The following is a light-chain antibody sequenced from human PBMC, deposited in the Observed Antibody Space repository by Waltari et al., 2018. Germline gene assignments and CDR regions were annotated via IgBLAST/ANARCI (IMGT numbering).Light chain of an antibody. V-gene: IGLV2-14*03. CDR1: SRDVGGYNF. Sequence: QSALTQPASVSGSPGQSISISCTGTSRDVGGYNFVSWYQRLPGKAPKLIIYDVGNRPSGVFNRFSSSKSGNTASLSISGLQADDEADYYCCSYTRSGSLVFGGGTKLTVL. CDR2: DVG. CDR3: CSYTRSGSLV. J-gene: IGLJ2*01.